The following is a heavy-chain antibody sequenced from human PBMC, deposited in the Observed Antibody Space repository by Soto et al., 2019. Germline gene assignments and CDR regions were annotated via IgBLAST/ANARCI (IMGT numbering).Heavy chain of an antibody. Sequence: QVLLVQSGPEVKKPGSSVKVSCKASGGTFNNYAINWVRQAPGKGLEWMGGIIPTFGTGNHAQKFQGRVTITADESTTTSYMELNALRSEDTAIYYCESLDGTLARGGRTSPYEMDVWGQGTTVIVSS. CDR3: ESLDGTLARGGRTSPYEMDV. CDR2: IIPTFGTG. CDR1: GGTFNNYA. V-gene: IGHV1-69*01. J-gene: IGHJ6*02. D-gene: IGHD3-10*01.